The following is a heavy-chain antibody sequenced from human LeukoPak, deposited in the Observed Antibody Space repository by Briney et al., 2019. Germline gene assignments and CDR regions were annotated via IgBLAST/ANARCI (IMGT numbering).Heavy chain of an antibody. CDR1: GVSISNYY. J-gene: IGHJ4*02. CDR3: ARGPNYPSPSPFDY. V-gene: IGHV4-59*08. D-gene: IGHD5-24*01. CDR2: IYYSGST. Sequence: PSETLSLTCTVSGVSISNYYWSWIRQPPGKGLEWIGCIYYSGSTDYNPSLKSRVTISVDTSKNQFSLKLSSVTAADTAVYYCARGPNYPSPSPFDYWGQGTLVTVSS.